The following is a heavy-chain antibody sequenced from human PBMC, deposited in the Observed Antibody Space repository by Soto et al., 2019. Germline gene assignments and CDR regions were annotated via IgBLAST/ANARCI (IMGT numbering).Heavy chain of an antibody. CDR1: GFTFSSYG. Sequence: QVQLVESGGGVVQPGRSLRLSCAASGFTFSSYGMHWVRQAPGKGLEWVAVISYDGSNKYYADSVKGRFTISRDNSKNTLYLQMNSLRAEDTAVYYCAKDGVGATSYWGQGTLVTVSS. CDR2: ISYDGSNK. CDR3: AKDGVGATSY. D-gene: IGHD1-26*01. J-gene: IGHJ4*02. V-gene: IGHV3-30*18.